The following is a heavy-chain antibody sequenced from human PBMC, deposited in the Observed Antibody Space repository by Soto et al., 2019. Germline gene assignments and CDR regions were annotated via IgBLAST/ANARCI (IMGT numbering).Heavy chain of an antibody. Sequence: QVQLQESGPGLVKPSQTLSLTCTVSGGSISSGGYYWSWIRQPPGKGLDRIGNIYYTGNTYYNPSLKSRGTMSVDTSKNQFSLKLSSVTAADTALYYCARDSGWEQWLAFDYWGQGTLVTVSS. CDR1: GGSISSGGYY. J-gene: IGHJ4*02. CDR3: ARDSGWEQWLAFDY. D-gene: IGHD6-19*01. CDR2: IYYTGNT. V-gene: IGHV4-31*03.